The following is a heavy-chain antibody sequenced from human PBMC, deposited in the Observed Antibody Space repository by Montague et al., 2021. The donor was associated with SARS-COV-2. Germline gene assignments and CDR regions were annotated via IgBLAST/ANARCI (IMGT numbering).Heavy chain of an antibody. CDR3: ARDMWFGELQFFDY. CDR2: ISSSSSYI. J-gene: IGHJ4*02. D-gene: IGHD3-10*01. V-gene: IGHV3-21*01. Sequence: SLRLSCAASGFTFSSYRMNWVRQAPGKGLEWVSSISSSSSYIYYADSVKGRFTISRDNAKNSLYLQMNSLRAEDTAVYYCARDMWFGELQFFDYWGQGTLVTVSS. CDR1: GFTFSSYR.